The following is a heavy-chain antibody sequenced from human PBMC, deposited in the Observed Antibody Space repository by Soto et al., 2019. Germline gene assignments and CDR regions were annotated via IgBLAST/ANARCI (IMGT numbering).Heavy chain of an antibody. J-gene: IGHJ4*02. V-gene: IGHV3-33*01. CDR3: ARGSVHCSGGSCYFDY. Sequence: GGSLRLSCAASGFTFSSYGMHWVRQAPGKGLEWVAVKWYDGSNKYYADSVKGRFTISRDNSKNTLYLQMNSLRAEDTAVYYCARGSVHCSGGSCYFDYWGQGTLVTVSP. CDR2: KWYDGSNK. CDR1: GFTFSSYG. D-gene: IGHD2-15*01.